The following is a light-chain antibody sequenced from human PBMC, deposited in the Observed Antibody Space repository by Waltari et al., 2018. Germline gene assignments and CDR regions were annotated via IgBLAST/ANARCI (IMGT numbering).Light chain of an antibody. Sequence: QSALTQPPYASGSPGQSVTISCTGTSSDVGAYNYVSWYQQHPGKAPNHMMYEVNKRPSRVPDRFSGSKSGHTASLTVSGLQAEDEADYYCSSYGGGSNFHVVFGGVTKLTVL. CDR2: EVN. CDR1: SSDVGAYNY. V-gene: IGLV2-8*01. CDR3: SSYGGGSNFHVV. J-gene: IGLJ2*01.